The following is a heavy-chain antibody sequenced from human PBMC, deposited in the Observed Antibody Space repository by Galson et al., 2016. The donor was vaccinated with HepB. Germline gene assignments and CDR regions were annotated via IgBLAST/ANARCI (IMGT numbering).Heavy chain of an antibody. CDR2: VSLDGTKS. CDR3: ARDPRQWQRGYTYGFDY. D-gene: IGHD5-18*01. Sequence: SLRLSCAASGFMFETHGMHWVRQAPGKGLEWVAVVSLDGTKSNSADSVKGRFTISRDNSKNTLYLQMNSLRADDTATYFCARDPRQWQRGYTYGFDYWGQGTLVIVSS. V-gene: IGHV3-30*03. J-gene: IGHJ4*02. CDR1: GFMFETHG.